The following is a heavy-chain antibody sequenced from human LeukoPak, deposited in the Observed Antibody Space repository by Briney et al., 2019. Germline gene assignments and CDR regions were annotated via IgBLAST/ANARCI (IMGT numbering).Heavy chain of an antibody. Sequence: GSLRLSCAASGNYWMHWVRQAPGKGLVWVSHINSDGSWTGYADSVKGRFTISRDNAKNSLYLQMNSLRAEDTAVYYCARDPAPSGVAAAAWGQGTLVTVSS. CDR2: INSDGSWT. CDR1: GNYW. CDR3: ARDPAPSGVAAAA. D-gene: IGHD6-13*01. V-gene: IGHV3-74*01. J-gene: IGHJ5*02.